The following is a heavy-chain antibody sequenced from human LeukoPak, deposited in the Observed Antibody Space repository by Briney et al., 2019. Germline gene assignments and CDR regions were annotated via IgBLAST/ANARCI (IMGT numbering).Heavy chain of an antibody. CDR1: GYTFTSYG. J-gene: IGHJ4*02. CDR3: AREDCSSTSCKGTRGDY. D-gene: IGHD2-2*01. CDR2: ISAYNGNT. Sequence: ASVKVSCKASGYTFTSYGISWVRQAPGQGLEWMGWISAYNGNTNYAQKLQGRVTMTTDTSTSTAYMELRSLRSDDTAVYYCAREDCSSTSCKGTRGDYWGQGTLVTVSS. V-gene: IGHV1-18*01.